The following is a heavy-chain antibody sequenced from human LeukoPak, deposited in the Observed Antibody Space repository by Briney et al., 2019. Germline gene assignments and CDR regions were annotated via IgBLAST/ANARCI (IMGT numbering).Heavy chain of an antibody. Sequence: GGSLRLSCAASGFTVSSNYMSWVRQAPGKGLEWVSGIYSGGSTYYADSVKGRFTISRDNSKNTLYLQMNSLRAEDTAVYYCARDRGYYDSSGYYYWGQGTLVTVSS. CDR3: ARDRGYYDSSGYYY. CDR2: IYSGGST. D-gene: IGHD3-22*01. V-gene: IGHV3-66*01. CDR1: GFTVSSNY. J-gene: IGHJ4*02.